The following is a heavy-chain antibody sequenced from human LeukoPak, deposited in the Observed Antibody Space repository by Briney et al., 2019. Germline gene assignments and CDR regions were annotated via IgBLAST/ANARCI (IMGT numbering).Heavy chain of an antibody. CDR3: ARPTYYYDSSGHDAFDI. D-gene: IGHD3-22*01. Sequence: SETLSLPCTVSGGSISSSSYYWGWIRQPPGKGLEWIGSIYYSGSTYYNPSLQSRVTISVDTSKNQFSLKLSSVTAADTAVYYCARPTYYYDSSGHDAFDIWGQGTMVTVSS. J-gene: IGHJ3*02. V-gene: IGHV4-39*01. CDR1: GGSISSSSYY. CDR2: IYYSGST.